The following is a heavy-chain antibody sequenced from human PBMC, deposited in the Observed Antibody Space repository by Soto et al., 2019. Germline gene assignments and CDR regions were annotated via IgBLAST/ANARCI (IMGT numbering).Heavy chain of an antibody. D-gene: IGHD6-13*01. CDR1: GGSISSSSYY. CDR2: IYYSGST. Sequence: QLQLQESGPGLVKPSETLSLTCTVSGGSISSSSYYWGWIRQPPGKGLEWIGSIYYSGSTYYNPSLKXRXTXCXXTSKNQFSLKLSSVTAADTAVYYCARRGSSSWYGYWGQGTLVTVSS. CDR3: ARRGSSSWYGY. V-gene: IGHV4-39*01. J-gene: IGHJ4*02.